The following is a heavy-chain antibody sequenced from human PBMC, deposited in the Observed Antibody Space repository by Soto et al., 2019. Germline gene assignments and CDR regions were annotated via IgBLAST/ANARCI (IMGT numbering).Heavy chain of an antibody. Sequence: GGSLRLSCAASGFTFSSYAMSWVRQAPGKGLGWVSAISGSGGSTYYADSVKGRFTISRDNSKNTLYLQMNSLRAEDTAVYYCAKQMARYYYYGMDVWGQGTTVTVSS. J-gene: IGHJ6*02. CDR2: ISGSGGST. D-gene: IGHD2-8*01. CDR3: AKQMARYYYYGMDV. CDR1: GFTFSSYA. V-gene: IGHV3-23*01.